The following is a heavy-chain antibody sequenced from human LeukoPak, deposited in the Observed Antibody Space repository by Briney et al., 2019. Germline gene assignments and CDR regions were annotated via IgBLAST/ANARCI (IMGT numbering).Heavy chain of an antibody. CDR3: VNGGVAVARY. CDR2: IIGTGGST. Sequence: QSGGPLRLSCSASGFTFSNYAMHWVRQAPGKGLEYVSAIIGTGGSTYYADSVKGRFTISRDNSKNTLLLQMSRPRPEDTAVYYCVNGGVAVARYWGQGTLVTVSS. CDR1: GFTFSNYA. V-gene: IGHV3-64D*09. J-gene: IGHJ4*02. D-gene: IGHD6-19*01.